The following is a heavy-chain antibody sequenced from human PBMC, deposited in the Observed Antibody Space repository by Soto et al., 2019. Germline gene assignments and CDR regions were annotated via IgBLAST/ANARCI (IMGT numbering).Heavy chain of an antibody. J-gene: IGHJ5*02. D-gene: IGHD1-1*01. CDR3: VLDSHNYQGWLDP. CDR1: GGSVSSGSYY. CDR2: IYYSGNT. V-gene: IGHV4-61*01. Sequence: PSETLSLTCTVSGGSVSSGSYYWSWIRQPPGKGLEWIGYIYYSGNTNYNPSLKSRVTISVDTSKNQFSLKMSSVTAADTAVYYCVLDSHNYQGWLDPWGEGTLVTVSS.